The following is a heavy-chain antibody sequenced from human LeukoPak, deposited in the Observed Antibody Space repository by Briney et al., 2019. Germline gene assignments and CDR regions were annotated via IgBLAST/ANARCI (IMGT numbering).Heavy chain of an antibody. J-gene: IGHJ4*02. CDR2: ISSSGSTI. CDR3: ARLSGYDYYFDY. D-gene: IGHD5-12*01. V-gene: IGHV3-48*03. Sequence: GGSLTLSCAASGFTFSSYEMNWVRQAPGKGLEWVSYISSSGSTIYYADSVKGRFTISRDNAKNSLYLQMNSLRAEDTAVYYCARLSGYDYYFDYWGQGTLVTVSS. CDR1: GFTFSSYE.